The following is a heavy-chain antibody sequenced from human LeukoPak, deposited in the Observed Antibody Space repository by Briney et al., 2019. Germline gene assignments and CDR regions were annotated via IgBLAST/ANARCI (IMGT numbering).Heavy chain of an antibody. V-gene: IGHV3-7*01. CDR3: ARLTSGVTTFVY. CDR1: GFTISGCW. J-gene: IGHJ4*02. D-gene: IGHD1-1*01. Sequence: GGSLRLSCAASGFTISGCWMSWVRQAPGRGLEWVASIKQDGTEKYYVDSVKGRFTVSRDNAENSLYLQMNSLRAEDTAAYYCARLTSGVTTFVYWGQGTLVTVSS. CDR2: IKQDGTEK.